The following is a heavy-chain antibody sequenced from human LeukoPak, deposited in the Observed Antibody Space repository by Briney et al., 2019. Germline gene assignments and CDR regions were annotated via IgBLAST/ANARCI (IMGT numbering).Heavy chain of an antibody. CDR2: MNPNSGNT. CDR3: ATLTTVVTPADY. Sequence: ASVKVSCKASGYTFTSYDINWVRQATGQGLEWMGWMNPNSGNTGYPHNFQGRVTMTRDTSISTAYMELSRLRSDDTAVYYCATLTTVVTPADYWGQGTLVTVSS. V-gene: IGHV1-8*01. J-gene: IGHJ4*02. CDR1: GYTFTSYD. D-gene: IGHD4-23*01.